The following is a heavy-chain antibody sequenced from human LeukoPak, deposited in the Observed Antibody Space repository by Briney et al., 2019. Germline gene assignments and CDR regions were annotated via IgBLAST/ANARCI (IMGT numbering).Heavy chain of an antibody. D-gene: IGHD1-26*01. V-gene: IGHV4-61*02. Sequence: SETLSLTCTVSGGSISSGRYFWSWIRQPAEKGLEWIGRSYTSGSTNYNPSLKSRVTISVDTSKNQFSLKLSSVTAADTAVYYCASTAYSGSYLVWADYWGQGTLVTVSS. CDR1: GGSISSGRYF. J-gene: IGHJ4*02. CDR2: SYTSGST. CDR3: ASTAYSGSYLVWADY.